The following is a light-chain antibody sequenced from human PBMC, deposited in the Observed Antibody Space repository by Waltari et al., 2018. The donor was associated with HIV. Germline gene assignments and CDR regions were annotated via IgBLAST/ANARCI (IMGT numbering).Light chain of an antibody. CDR2: EVN. CDR3: SSYAGSNNV. J-gene: IGLJ2*01. CDR1: SSDVGGYNY. V-gene: IGLV2-8*01. Sequence: QSALTQPPSASGSPGQSVTISCTGTSSDVGGYNYVSWYQQHPGKAPTLMIYEVNKRPSGVPDRVSGSKSGNTASLTVSGLQAEDEADYYCSSYAGSNNVFGGGTKLTVL.